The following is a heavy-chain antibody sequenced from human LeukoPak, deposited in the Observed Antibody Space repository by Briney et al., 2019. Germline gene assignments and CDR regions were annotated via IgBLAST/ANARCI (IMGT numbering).Heavy chain of an antibody. CDR1: GGSISSSSYY. CDR2: IYYSGST. V-gene: IGHV4-39*01. J-gene: IGHJ4*02. D-gene: IGHD1-26*01. Sequence: SETLSLTCTVSGGSISSSSYYWGWIRQPPGKGLEWIGSIYYSGSTYYNPSLKSRVTISVDTSKNQFSLKLSSVTAADTAVHYCARPSGSFDYWGQGTLVTVSS. CDR3: ARPSGSFDY.